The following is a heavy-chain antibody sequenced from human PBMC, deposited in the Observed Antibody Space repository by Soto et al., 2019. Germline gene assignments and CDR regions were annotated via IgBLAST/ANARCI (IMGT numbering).Heavy chain of an antibody. Sequence: SETLSLTCTVSGGSISSSSYYWGWIRQPPGKGLEWIGSIYYSGSTYYNPSLKSRVTISVDTSKNQFSLKLSSVTAADTAVYYCARQEEYNYGSGSYSYCFDYWGQGTLVTVSS. D-gene: IGHD3-10*01. CDR2: IYYSGST. V-gene: IGHV4-39*01. J-gene: IGHJ4*02. CDR3: ARQEEYNYGSGSYSYCFDY. CDR1: GGSISSSSYY.